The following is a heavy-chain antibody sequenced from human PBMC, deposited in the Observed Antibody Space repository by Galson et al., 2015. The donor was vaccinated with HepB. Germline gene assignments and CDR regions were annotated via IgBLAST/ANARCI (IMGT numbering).Heavy chain of an antibody. Sequence: SLRLSCAASGVTFSRYGMHWVRQAPGKGLEWVAGTWSDGSKAFYADSVEGRFTISRDNSKNTLYLQMNSLRAEDTAVYYCTRDGSGNRPESLFDQWGQGNPV. J-gene: IGHJ4*01. CDR1: GVTFSRYG. V-gene: IGHV3-33*01. CDR3: TRDGSGNRPESLFDQ. D-gene: IGHD5-18*01. CDR2: TWSDGSKA.